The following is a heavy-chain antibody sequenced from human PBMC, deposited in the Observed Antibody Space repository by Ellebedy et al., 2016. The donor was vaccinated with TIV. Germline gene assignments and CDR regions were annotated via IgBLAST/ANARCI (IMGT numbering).Heavy chain of an antibody. Sequence: GGSLRFSCAASGFTFNSYWMSWVRQAPGKGLEWVANINQDGSRIYYVDSVEGRFTISRDNAKNSVYLRMNTLRVEDTAVYHCVRDGAYGDYSPGYYGMDVWGQGTTVTVSS. D-gene: IGHD3-22*01. CDR2: INQDGSRI. CDR1: GFTFNSYW. CDR3: VRDGAYGDYSPGYYGMDV. J-gene: IGHJ6*02. V-gene: IGHV3-7*03.